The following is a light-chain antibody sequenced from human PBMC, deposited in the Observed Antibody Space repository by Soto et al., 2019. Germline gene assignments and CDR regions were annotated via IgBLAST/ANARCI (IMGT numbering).Light chain of an antibody. CDR1: QSISSH. CDR2: DAS. Sequence: EIVLTQSPATLSLSPGERATLSSRAGQSISSHLAWYQQKPGQTPRLLMYDASNRATAVPARFSGSGSGTDFTLTISSLEPEDLAVYYCQQRSTWPLTFGGGTKVEIK. CDR3: QQRSTWPLT. V-gene: IGKV3-11*01. J-gene: IGKJ4*01.